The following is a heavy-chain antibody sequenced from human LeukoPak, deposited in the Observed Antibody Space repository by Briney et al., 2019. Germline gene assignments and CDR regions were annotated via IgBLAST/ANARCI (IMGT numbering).Heavy chain of an antibody. CDR2: IYYSGST. CDR1: GGSISSYY. Sequence: SETLSLTCTVSGGSISSYYWSWIRQPPGKGLEWIGYIYYSGSTNYNPSLKSRVTISVDTSKNQFSLKLSSVTAADTAVYYCARVMDCYYYYYMDVWGKGTTVTISS. CDR3: ARVMDCYYYYYMDV. J-gene: IGHJ6*03. V-gene: IGHV4-59*01. D-gene: IGHD2-8*01.